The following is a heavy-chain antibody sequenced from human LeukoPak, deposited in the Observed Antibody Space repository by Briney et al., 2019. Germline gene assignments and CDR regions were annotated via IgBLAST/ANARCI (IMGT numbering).Heavy chain of an antibody. CDR2: IYYSGST. D-gene: IGHD1-26*01. CDR1: GGSISSYY. V-gene: IGHV4-59*01. CDR3: VGVGATTFWFDP. Sequence: SETLSLTCTVSGGSISSYYWSWIRQPPGKGLEWIGYIYYSGSTNYNPSLKSRVTISVDTSKNQFSLKLSSVTAADTAVYYCVGVGATTFWFDPWGQGTLVTVSS. J-gene: IGHJ5*02.